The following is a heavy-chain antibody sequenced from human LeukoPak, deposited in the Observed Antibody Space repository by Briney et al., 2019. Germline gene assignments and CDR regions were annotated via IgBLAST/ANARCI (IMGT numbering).Heavy chain of an antibody. V-gene: IGHV4-34*01. CDR1: GGSFSGYY. CDR3: ARYYYDSSGLDPYDAFDI. D-gene: IGHD3-22*01. CDR2: INHSGST. J-gene: IGHJ3*02. Sequence: SETLSLTCAVYGGSFSGYYWSWIRQPPGEGLEWIGEINHSGSTNCNPSLKSRVTISVDTSKNQFSLKLSSVTAADTAVYYCARYYYDSSGLDPYDAFDIWGQGTMVTVSS.